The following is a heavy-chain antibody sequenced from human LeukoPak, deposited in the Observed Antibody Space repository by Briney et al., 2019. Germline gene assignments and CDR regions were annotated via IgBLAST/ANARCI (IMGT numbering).Heavy chain of an antibody. V-gene: IGHV7-4-1*02. CDR1: GYTFTIYS. CDR2: MNTNTGNP. J-gene: IGHJ5*02. Sequence: ASVTLSFTASGYTFTIYSISWVRQAPGQRLEWMGWMNTNTGNPTYAQGFTGRFVFSLDTAVSTAYLQISSLKADDTAVYYCARANLWFGELGWIDPWGQGTLVTVSS. D-gene: IGHD3-10*01. CDR3: ARANLWFGELGWIDP.